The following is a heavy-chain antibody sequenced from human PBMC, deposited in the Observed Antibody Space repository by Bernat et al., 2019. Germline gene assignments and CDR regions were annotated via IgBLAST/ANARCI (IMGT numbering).Heavy chain of an antibody. Sequence: QVQLVESGGGVVQPGGSLRLSCAASGFTFSSYGMHWVRQAPGKGLEWVAFIRYDGSNKYYADSVKGRFTISRDNYKNTLYLQMNSLRAEDTAVYYCAKDWTNIAYCGGDCYSYFDYWGQGTLVTVSS. CDR3: AKDWTNIAYCGGDCYSYFDY. D-gene: IGHD2-21*02. J-gene: IGHJ4*02. CDR2: IRYDGSNK. V-gene: IGHV3-30*02. CDR1: GFTFSSYG.